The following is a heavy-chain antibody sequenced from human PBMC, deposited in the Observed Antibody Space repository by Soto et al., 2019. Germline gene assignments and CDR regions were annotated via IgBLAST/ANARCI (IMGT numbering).Heavy chain of an antibody. Sequence: EMQLVESGGGLVQPGGSLKLSCAASGFDFSGSAMHWVRQPSGKGLEWVGRIRSKANGYATAYGASVSGRLTISRDDSNNTTYLQLHSLKPDDTAVYYCCRRVEGGYHYYGFDVWGQGTAVIVSS. CDR3: CRRVEGGYHYYGFDV. CDR1: GFDFSGSA. J-gene: IGHJ6*02. CDR2: IRSKANGYAT. D-gene: IGHD3-16*01. V-gene: IGHV3-73*02.